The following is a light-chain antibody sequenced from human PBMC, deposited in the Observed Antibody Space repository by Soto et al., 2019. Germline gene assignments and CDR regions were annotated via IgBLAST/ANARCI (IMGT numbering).Light chain of an antibody. CDR1: QSVSIY. Sequence: EIVLTQSPATLSLSPGERATLSCRASQSVSIYLSWYQQKPGQAPRLLIYDASNRATGIPARFSGSGSGTDFTLPISSLEPEDFALYYCQQRSNWPLTFGGGTKVEIK. CDR3: QQRSNWPLT. V-gene: IGKV3-11*01. CDR2: DAS. J-gene: IGKJ4*01.